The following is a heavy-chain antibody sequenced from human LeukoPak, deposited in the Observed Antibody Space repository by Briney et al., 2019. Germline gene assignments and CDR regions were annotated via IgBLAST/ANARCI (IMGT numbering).Heavy chain of an antibody. Sequence: GASLRLSCAASGFTFSSYAMSWVRQAPGKGLEWVANIKQDGSEKYYVDSVKGRFTISRDNAKNSLYLQMNSLRAEDTAVYYCARGGDGYNSVDFDYWGQGTLVTVSS. CDR1: GFTFSSYA. D-gene: IGHD5-24*01. V-gene: IGHV3-7*01. CDR3: ARGGDGYNSVDFDY. CDR2: IKQDGSEK. J-gene: IGHJ4*02.